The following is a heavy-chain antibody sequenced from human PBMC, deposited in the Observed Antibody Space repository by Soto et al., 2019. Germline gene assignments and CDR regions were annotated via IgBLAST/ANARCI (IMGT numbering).Heavy chain of an antibody. V-gene: IGHV3-23*01. CDR1: GFTFSSYA. D-gene: IGHD6-13*01. Sequence: PGGSLRLSCAASGFTFSSYAMSWVRQAPGKGLEWVSAISGSGGSTYYADSVKGRFTISRDNSKNTLYLQMNSLRAEDTAVYYCAAPPAAGTISYYYGMDVWGQGTTVTVSS. CDR2: ISGSGGST. CDR3: AAPPAAGTISYYYGMDV. J-gene: IGHJ6*02.